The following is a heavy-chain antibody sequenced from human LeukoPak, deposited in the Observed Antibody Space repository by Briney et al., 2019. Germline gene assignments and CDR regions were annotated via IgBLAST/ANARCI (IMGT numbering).Heavy chain of an antibody. CDR1: GFTFDDYA. CDR2: ISWNSGSK. Sequence: PGGCLRLSCAASGFTFDDYAMHWVRQARRKGLEWVSGISWNSGSKGYADSVKGRFTISRDNAKNSLYLQMNSLRAEDTALYYCAKGLYYYDSSGYYSPFDYWGQGTLVTVSS. CDR3: AKGLYYYDSSGYYSPFDY. D-gene: IGHD3-22*01. V-gene: IGHV3-9*01. J-gene: IGHJ4*02.